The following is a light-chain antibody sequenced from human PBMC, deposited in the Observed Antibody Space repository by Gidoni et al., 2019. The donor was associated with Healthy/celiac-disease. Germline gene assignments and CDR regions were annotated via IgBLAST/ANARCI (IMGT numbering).Light chain of an antibody. Sequence: DIQMHQSPSSLSASVGDRVTITCRASQSISSYLNWYQQKPGKAPKLLIYAASSLQSGVPSRFSGSGSGTDFTLTISSLQPEDFATYYCQQRYSTPYTFGQGTKLEIK. V-gene: IGKV1-39*01. CDR1: QSISSY. J-gene: IGKJ2*01. CDR2: AAS. CDR3: QQRYSTPYT.